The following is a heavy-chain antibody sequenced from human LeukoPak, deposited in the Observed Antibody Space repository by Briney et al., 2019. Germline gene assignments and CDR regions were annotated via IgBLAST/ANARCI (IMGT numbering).Heavy chain of an antibody. CDR1: GFSFSSYW. V-gene: IGHV3-23*01. Sequence: PGGSLRLSCTASGFSFSSYWMHWVRQAPGRRLEWVSVISGGGGKTYYADSVKGRFTISRDNSNNTLFLQMDSLGAEDTAIYYGAKVWKTGQLYPSGYFDYWGRGTLVTVSS. CDR2: ISGGGGKT. J-gene: IGHJ4*02. D-gene: IGHD1-1*01. CDR3: AKVWKTGQLYPSGYFDY.